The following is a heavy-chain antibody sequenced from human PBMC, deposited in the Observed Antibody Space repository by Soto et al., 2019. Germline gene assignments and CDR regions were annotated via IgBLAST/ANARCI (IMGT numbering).Heavy chain of an antibody. Sequence: GASVKVSCKASGYTFTSYDINWVRQATGQGLEWMGWMNPNSGNTGYAQKFQGRVTMTRNTSISTAYMELSSLRSEDTAVYYCARASSSSWYVAQGSWFDPWGQGTLVTVSS. CDR2: MNPNSGNT. CDR1: GYTFTSYD. V-gene: IGHV1-8*01. D-gene: IGHD6-13*01. CDR3: ARASSSSWYVAQGSWFDP. J-gene: IGHJ5*02.